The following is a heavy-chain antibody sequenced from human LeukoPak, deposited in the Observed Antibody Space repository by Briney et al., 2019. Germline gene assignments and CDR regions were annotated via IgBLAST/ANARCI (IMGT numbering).Heavy chain of an antibody. D-gene: IGHD3-22*01. CDR3: ARDRSSGYYWGGDY. CDR1: GFTFSSYS. V-gene: IGHV3-48*04. Sequence: GGSLRLSCAASGFTFSSYSMNWVRQAPGKGLEWVSYISSSSSTIYYADSVKGRFTISRDNAKNSLYLQMNSLRAEDTAVYYCARDRSSGYYWGGDYWGQGTLVTVSS. CDR2: ISSSSSTI. J-gene: IGHJ4*02.